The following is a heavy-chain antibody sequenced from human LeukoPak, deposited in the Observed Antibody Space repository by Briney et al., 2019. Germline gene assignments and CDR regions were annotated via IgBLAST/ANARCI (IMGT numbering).Heavy chain of an antibody. CDR2: ISSSGSTI. J-gene: IGHJ4*02. D-gene: IGHD4/OR15-4a*01. Sequence: GGSLRLSCAASGFTFSSYDMNWVRQAPGKGLEWVSYISSSGSTIYYADSGKGRVTISRDNAKNSLYLQMNSLRAEDTAMYYCARRAGAYSHPYDYWGQGTLVTVSS. CDR1: GFTFSSYD. CDR3: ARRAGAYSHPYDY. V-gene: IGHV3-48*01.